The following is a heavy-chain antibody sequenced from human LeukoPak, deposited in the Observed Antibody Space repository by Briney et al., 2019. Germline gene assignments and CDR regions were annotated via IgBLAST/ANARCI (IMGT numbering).Heavy chain of an antibody. Sequence: ASVNVSCKASGYTFTNYGISWVRQAPGQGLEWMGWISGYNGKTDYSQKFQARVTMNTDTSTSTAYMELRSLTSDDTAVYYCARDIGVSQFDSWGQGTLVTVSS. CDR2: ISGYNGKT. CDR1: GYTFTNYG. CDR3: ARDIGVSQFDS. D-gene: IGHD3-10*01. J-gene: IGHJ4*02. V-gene: IGHV1-18*01.